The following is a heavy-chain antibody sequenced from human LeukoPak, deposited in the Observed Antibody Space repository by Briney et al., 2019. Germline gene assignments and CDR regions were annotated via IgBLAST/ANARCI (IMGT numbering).Heavy chain of an antibody. CDR1: GASMTTYY. Sequence: NPSETLSLTCSVSGASMTTYYWSWIRQPAGKGLEYIGRISASGSASYNIALKSRVTMSIDTSQHQFSLRLKSVTAADTALYYCARGVRETAINPFYYFDLWGQGSLVTVSS. CDR3: ARGVRETAINPFYYFDL. V-gene: IGHV4-4*07. D-gene: IGHD2-21*02. CDR2: ISASGSA. J-gene: IGHJ4*02.